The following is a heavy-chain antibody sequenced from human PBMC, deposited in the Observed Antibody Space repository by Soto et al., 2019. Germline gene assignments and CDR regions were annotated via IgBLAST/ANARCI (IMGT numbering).Heavy chain of an antibody. D-gene: IGHD2-2*02. CDR3: ARGYCSSTSCYSQYYYEYGMDV. V-gene: IGHV5-10-1*01. CDR1: RYRFTSYS. CDR2: IDPSYSYT. Sequence: PGESLKISWTRSRYRFTSYSIRWGRHMPGTGLEXMGRIDPSYSYTNYSPSFGGPVTISADKSISTAYPQWSSLKASDTAMYYCARGYCSSTSCYSQYYYEYGMDVWGQGTTVTVSS. J-gene: IGHJ6*02.